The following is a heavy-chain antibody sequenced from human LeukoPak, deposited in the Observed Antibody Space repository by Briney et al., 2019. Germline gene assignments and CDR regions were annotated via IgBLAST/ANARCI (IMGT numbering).Heavy chain of an antibody. D-gene: IGHD6-6*01. CDR1: GYTFTSYY. V-gene: IGHV1-46*01. Sequence: VASVKVSCKASGYTFTSYYMHWVRQAPGQGLEWMGIINPSGGSTRYAQKFQGGVTMTRDTSTSTVYMELSTMRSDDTAFYYCAREYSSSLELDYWGQGTLVTVSS. CDR2: INPSGGST. CDR3: AREYSSSLELDY. J-gene: IGHJ4*02.